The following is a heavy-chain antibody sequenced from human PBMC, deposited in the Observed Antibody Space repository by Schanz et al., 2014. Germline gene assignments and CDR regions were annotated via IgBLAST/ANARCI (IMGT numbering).Heavy chain of an antibody. J-gene: IGHJ5*01. CDR2: LWHDGSKK. CDR3: AKTPREYCNYDNCPNWFDS. V-gene: IGHV3-33*06. CDR1: GFTFSDYS. Sequence: VQLVESGGGWVQPGGSLRLSCAASGFTFSDYSMNWVRQAPGKGLEWVAILWHDGSKKYYADSVKGRFTISRDNSKNTLYLQMNSLRAEDTAVYYCAKTPREYCNYDNCPNWFDSWGQGTLVTASS. D-gene: IGHD2-15*01.